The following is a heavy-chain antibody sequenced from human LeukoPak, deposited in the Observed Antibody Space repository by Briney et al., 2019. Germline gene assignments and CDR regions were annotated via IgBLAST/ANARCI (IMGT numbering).Heavy chain of an antibody. J-gene: IGHJ4*02. Sequence: QTGGSLRLSCAASGFTFSSYGMHWVRQAPGKGLEWVAVISYDGSNKYYADSAKGRFTISRDNSKNTLYLQMNSLRAEDTAVYYCAKDTLAYYFDYWGQGTLVTVSS. V-gene: IGHV3-30*18. CDR1: GFTFSSYG. CDR3: AKDTLAYYFDY. CDR2: ISYDGSNK.